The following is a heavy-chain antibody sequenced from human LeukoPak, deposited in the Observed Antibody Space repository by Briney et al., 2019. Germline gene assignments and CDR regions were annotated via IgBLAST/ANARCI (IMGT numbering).Heavy chain of an antibody. D-gene: IGHD4-11*01. Sequence: PSETLSLTCTVSGYSISSGYYWGWIRQPPGKGLEWIGSIYHSGSTYYNPSLKSRVTIPVDTSKNQFSLKLSSVTAADTAVYYCARDHTTASFDPWGQGTLVTVSS. CDR2: IYHSGST. V-gene: IGHV4-38-2*02. CDR3: ARDHTTASFDP. CDR1: GYSISSGYY. J-gene: IGHJ5*02.